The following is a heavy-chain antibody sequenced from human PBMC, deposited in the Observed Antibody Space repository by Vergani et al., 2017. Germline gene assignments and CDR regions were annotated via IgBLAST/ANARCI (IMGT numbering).Heavy chain of an antibody. CDR3: AREMAVVAAFFDY. V-gene: IGHV3-48*03. CDR2: ISSSGSTI. J-gene: IGHJ4*02. CDR1: GFTFSSYE. D-gene: IGHD2-15*01. Sequence: EVQLVESGGGLVQPGGSLRLSCAASGFTFSSYEMNWVRQAPGKGLEWVSYISSSGSTIYYADSVKGRFTISRDNAKNSLYLQMNSLRAEDTAVYYCAREMAVVAAFFDYWGQGTLVTVSS.